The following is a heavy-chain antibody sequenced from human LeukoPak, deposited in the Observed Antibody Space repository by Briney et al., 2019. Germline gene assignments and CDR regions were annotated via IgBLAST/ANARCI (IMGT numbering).Heavy chain of an antibody. V-gene: IGHV5-51*01. J-gene: IGHJ4*02. CDR3: ARFPGIAAAAVFFDY. CDR1: GYSFTSYW. CDR2: IYPSDSDT. Sequence: GESLKISCKGSGYSFTSYWIGWVRQMPGKGLEWMGIIYPSDSDTRYSPPFQGQVTISADKSISTAYLQWSSLKASDTAMYYCARFPGIAAAAVFFDYWGQGILVTVSS. D-gene: IGHD6-13*01.